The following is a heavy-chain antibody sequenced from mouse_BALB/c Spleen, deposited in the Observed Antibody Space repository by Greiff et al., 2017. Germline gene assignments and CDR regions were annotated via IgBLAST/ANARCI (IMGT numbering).Heavy chain of an antibody. CDR3: ARYRYYDYLFAY. Sequence: EVKLVESGGGLVKPGGSLKLSCAASGFTFSSYTMSWVRQTPEKRLEWVATISSGGGNTYYPDSVKGRFTISRDNAKNNLYLQMSSLRSEDTALYYCARYRYYDYLFAYWGQGTLVTVSA. J-gene: IGHJ3*01. CDR2: ISSGGGNT. D-gene: IGHD2-4*01. V-gene: IGHV5-9*03. CDR1: GFTFSSYT.